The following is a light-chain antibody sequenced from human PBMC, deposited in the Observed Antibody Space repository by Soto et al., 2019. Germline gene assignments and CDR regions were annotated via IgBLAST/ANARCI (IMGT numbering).Light chain of an antibody. V-gene: IGKV3-15*01. CDR3: QQYNNWPPWT. CDR1: QSVSSN. CDR2: GAS. Sequence: EIVMTHSPATLSVSPGVRATLSCRASQSVSSNLAWYQQKPGQAPRLLIYGASTRATGIPARFSGSGSGTEFTLTISSLQSEDFEVYYCQQYNNWPPWTFGQGTKVEIK. J-gene: IGKJ1*01.